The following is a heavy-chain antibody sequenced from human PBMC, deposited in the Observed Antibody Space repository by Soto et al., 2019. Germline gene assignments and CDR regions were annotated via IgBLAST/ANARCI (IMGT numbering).Heavy chain of an antibody. CDR2: IHGDGSSA. CDR3: AREFGDYVTEEYFHH. V-gene: IGHV3-74*01. CDR1: GFTFSSYW. Sequence: PGGSLRLSCAASGFTFSSYWMHWVRQAPGKGLVWVSRIHGDGSSAAYADSVKGRFTISRDNAKNTLFLQMNSLRAGDTAVYYCAREFGDYVTEEYFHHWGQGTLVTVSS. D-gene: IGHD4-17*01. J-gene: IGHJ1*01.